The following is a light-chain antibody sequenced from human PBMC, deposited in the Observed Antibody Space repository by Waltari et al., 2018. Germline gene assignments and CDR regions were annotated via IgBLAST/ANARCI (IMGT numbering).Light chain of an antibody. CDR2: GHN. CDR1: SYKIGAGYD. CDR3: QSYDSSVSAWV. Sequence: QAVLTQPPSVSGAPGQSINISCTGSSYKIGAGYDVKWYQHLPGTAPKLLIYGHNHRPSGVPDRFSGSKSGTSASLAITGLQAEDEADYYCQSYDSSVSAWVFGGGTKLTVV. V-gene: IGLV1-40*01. J-gene: IGLJ3*02.